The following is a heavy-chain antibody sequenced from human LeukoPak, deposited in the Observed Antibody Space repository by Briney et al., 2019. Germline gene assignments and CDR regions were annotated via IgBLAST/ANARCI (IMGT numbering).Heavy chain of an antibody. V-gene: IGHV4-59*08. CDR3: ARKAAGGTSPFDY. CDR1: GGSISSLD. Sequence: SETLSLTCTVSGGSISSLDWSWIRQPPGKGLEWIGCVHYGGSTTYNPSLKSRVTISADTSKNQCSLKLSSVTAADTAFYYCARKAAGGTSPFDYWGQGTLVTVSS. D-gene: IGHD6-13*01. CDR2: VHYGGST. J-gene: IGHJ4*02.